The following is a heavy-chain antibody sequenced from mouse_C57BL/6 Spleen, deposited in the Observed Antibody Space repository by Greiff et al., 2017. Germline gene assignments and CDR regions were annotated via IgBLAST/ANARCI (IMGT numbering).Heavy chain of an antibody. Sequence: QVQLQQPGAELVKPGASVKMSCKASGYTFTSYWITWVKQRPGQGLEWIGEIYPGSGSTNYNEKFKSKATLTVDTSSSTAYMQLSSLTSEDSAVYYCARGGSSYLYFDVWGTGTTVTVSS. D-gene: IGHD1-1*01. CDR1: GYTFTSYW. V-gene: IGHV1-55*01. J-gene: IGHJ1*03. CDR3: ARGGSSYLYFDV. CDR2: IYPGSGST.